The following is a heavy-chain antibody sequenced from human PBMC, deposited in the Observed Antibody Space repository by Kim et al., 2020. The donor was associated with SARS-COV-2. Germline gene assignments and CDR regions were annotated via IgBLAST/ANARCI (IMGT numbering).Heavy chain of an antibody. J-gene: IGHJ5*02. D-gene: IGHD3-10*01. V-gene: IGHV4-39*01. CDR1: GGSISSSSYY. CDR2: IYYSGST. Sequence: SETLSLTCTVSGGSISSSSYYWGWIRQPPGKGLEWIGSIYYSGSTYYNPSLKSRVTISVDTSKNQFSLKLSSVTAADTAVYYCARHHVLLWFRELPTGDWFDPWGQGTLVTVSS. CDR3: ARHHVLLWFRELPTGDWFDP.